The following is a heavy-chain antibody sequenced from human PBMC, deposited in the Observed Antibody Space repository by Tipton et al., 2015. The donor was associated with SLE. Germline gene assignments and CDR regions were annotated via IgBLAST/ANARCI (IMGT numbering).Heavy chain of an antibody. J-gene: IGHJ3*02. Sequence: TLSLTCAISGYSFRSGYFWGWIRQPPGKGLEWIGSIYPDGTTYYNQSLKSRVTISVDTSKNQFSLKLSSVTAADTAVYYCARDRPRLRFKSGAFDIWGQGTMVTVSS. CDR2: IYPDGTT. D-gene: IGHD4-17*01. CDR1: GYSFRSGYF. CDR3: ARDRPRLRFKSGAFDI. V-gene: IGHV4-38-2*02.